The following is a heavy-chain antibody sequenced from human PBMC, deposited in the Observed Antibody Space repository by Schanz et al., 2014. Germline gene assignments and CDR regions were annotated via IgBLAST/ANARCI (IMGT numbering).Heavy chain of an antibody. J-gene: IGHJ4*02. Sequence: EVHLVESGGGLVQPGGSLRLSCAASGITFSSHSFNWVRQAPGKGLEWISYITYNGGTIYYADSVKGRFTISRDNAKKSMYLQMNNLRAEDTAVYFCVSQTGSPNYWGQGTLVTVSS. CDR3: VSQTGSPNY. CDR1: GITFSSHS. CDR2: ITYNGGTI. D-gene: IGHD6-13*01. V-gene: IGHV3-48*01.